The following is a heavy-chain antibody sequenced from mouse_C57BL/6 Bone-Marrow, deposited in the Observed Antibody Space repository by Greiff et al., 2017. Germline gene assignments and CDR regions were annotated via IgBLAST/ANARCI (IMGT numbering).Heavy chain of an antibody. CDR1: GYSITSGYY. V-gene: IGHV3-6*01. D-gene: IGHD2-1*01. CDR3: AREGIYYGNYDAMDY. CDR2: ISYDGSN. Sequence: VQLQQSGPGLVKPSQSLSLTCSVTGYSITSGYYWNWIRQFPGNKLEWMGYISYDGSNNYNPSLKNRISITRDTSKNQFFLKLNSVTTVDTATYYCAREGIYYGNYDAMDYWGQGTSVTVYS. J-gene: IGHJ4*01.